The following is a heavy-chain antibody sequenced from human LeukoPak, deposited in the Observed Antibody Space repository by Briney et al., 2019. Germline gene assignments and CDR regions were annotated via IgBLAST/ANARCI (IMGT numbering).Heavy chain of an antibody. Sequence: PGGSLRLSCAASGFTFSSYAKHWVRQAPGKGLEWVAVISYDGSNKYYADSVKGRFTISRDNSKNTLYLQMNSLRAEDTAVYYCARDYFSQAALLGYFDLWGRGTLVTVSS. J-gene: IGHJ2*01. CDR2: ISYDGSNK. V-gene: IGHV3-30-3*01. CDR1: GFTFSSYA. CDR3: ARDYFSQAALLGYFDL. D-gene: IGHD2-15*01.